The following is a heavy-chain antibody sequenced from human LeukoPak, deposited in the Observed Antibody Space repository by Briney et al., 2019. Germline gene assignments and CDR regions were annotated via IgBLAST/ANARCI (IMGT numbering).Heavy chain of an antibody. Sequence: GGSLRLSCAASRFTFSTYSMNWVRQAPGKGLEWVSSISSRSTYIYYADSVKGRFTISRDNSKNTLYLQMNSLRAEDTAVYYCAKEGYCSGGSCRGAFDYWGQGTLVTVSS. V-gene: IGHV3-21*01. CDR3: AKEGYCSGGSCRGAFDY. CDR1: RFTFSTYS. CDR2: ISSRSTYI. J-gene: IGHJ4*02. D-gene: IGHD2-15*01.